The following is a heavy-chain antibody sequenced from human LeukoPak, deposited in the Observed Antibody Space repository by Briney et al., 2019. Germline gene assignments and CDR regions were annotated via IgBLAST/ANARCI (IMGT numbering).Heavy chain of an antibody. CDR1: GFTFSSYA. CDR3: AREGQIFGVANIDY. J-gene: IGHJ4*02. CDR2: INWNGGST. D-gene: IGHD3-3*01. V-gene: IGHV3-20*04. Sequence: GGSLRLSCAASGFTFSSYAMSWVRQAPGKGLEWVSGINWNGGSTGYADSVKGRFTISRDNAKNSQYLQMNSLRAEDTALYYCAREGQIFGVANIDYWGQGTLVTVSS.